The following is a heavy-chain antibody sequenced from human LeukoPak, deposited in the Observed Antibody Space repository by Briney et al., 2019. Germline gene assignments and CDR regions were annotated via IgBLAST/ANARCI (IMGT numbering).Heavy chain of an antibody. V-gene: IGHV3-9*01. CDR1: GFTFSSYW. CDR2: ISWNSGSI. J-gene: IGHJ4*02. Sequence: GGSLRLSCAASGFTFSSYWMHWVRQAPGKGLEWVSGISWNSGSIGYADSVKGRFTISRDNAKNSLYLQMNSLRAEDTALYYCAKDMGSGSYDYFDYWGQGTLVTVSS. D-gene: IGHD3-10*01. CDR3: AKDMGSGSYDYFDY.